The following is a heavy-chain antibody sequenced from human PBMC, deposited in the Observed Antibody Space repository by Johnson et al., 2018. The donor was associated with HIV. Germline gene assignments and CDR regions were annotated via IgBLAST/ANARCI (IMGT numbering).Heavy chain of an antibody. Sequence: QVQLVESGGGVVQPGRSLRLSCAASGFTFTSYAMHWVRQAPGKGLEWVAVISYDGSTKYYADSVKGRFTISRDTSKNTLYLQMNSLRAEGTAVYYCARDQPPGYCSGGSCYSGAFDIWGRGTMVTVSS. J-gene: IGHJ3*02. CDR3: ARDQPPGYCSGGSCYSGAFDI. CDR2: ISYDGSTK. CDR1: GFTFTSYA. D-gene: IGHD2-15*01. V-gene: IGHV3-30*04.